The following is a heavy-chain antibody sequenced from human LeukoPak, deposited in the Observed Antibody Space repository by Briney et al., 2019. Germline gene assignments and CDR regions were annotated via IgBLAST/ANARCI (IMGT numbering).Heavy chain of an antibody. CDR3: ASGDDSYAADYFDY. Sequence: SETLSLTCTVSGGSISSSSYSWGWIRQPPGKGLEWIGSVYYSGSTYYNPSLKSRVTISVETSKNQFSLKLSSVTAADTAVYYCASGDDSYAADYFDYWGQGTLVTVSS. D-gene: IGHD6-25*01. V-gene: IGHV4-39*01. CDR2: VYYSGST. J-gene: IGHJ4*02. CDR1: GGSISSSSYS.